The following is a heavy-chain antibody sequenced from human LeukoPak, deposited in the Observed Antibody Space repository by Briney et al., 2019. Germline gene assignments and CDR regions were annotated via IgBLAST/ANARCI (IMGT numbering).Heavy chain of an antibody. V-gene: IGHV4-30-2*01. J-gene: IGHJ4*02. CDR2: IYHSGSA. Sequence: SETLSLTCAVSGASISGYGYYWSWIRQPSGRGLEWIGYIYHSGSAYYNPSLMSRATISADRSKNQYFLKLSSVTAADTAVYYCASIAARGTHWGQGTLVTVSS. CDR1: GASISGYGYY. CDR3: ASIAARGTH. D-gene: IGHD6-13*01.